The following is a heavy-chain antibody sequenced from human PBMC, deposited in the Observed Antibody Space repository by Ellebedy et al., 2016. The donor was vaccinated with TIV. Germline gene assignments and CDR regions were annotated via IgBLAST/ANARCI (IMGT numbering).Heavy chain of an antibody. D-gene: IGHD6-6*01. CDR1: GYTFTGYY. CDR2: INPNSGGT. CDR3: ASGIAARMPFDY. J-gene: IGHJ4*02. V-gene: IGHV1-2*04. Sequence: AASVKVSCKASGYTFTGYYMHWVRQAPGQGLEWMGWINPNSGGTNYAQKFQGWVTMTRDTSISTAYMELSSLRSEDTAVYYCASGIAARMPFDYWGQGTLVTVSS.